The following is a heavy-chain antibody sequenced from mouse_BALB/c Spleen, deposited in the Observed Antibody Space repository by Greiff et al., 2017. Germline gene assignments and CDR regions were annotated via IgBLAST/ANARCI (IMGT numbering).Heavy chain of an antibody. D-gene: IGHD2-4*01. J-gene: IGHJ3*01. CDR3: AIYDYQLWFAY. CDR1: GYTFTSYT. V-gene: IGHV1-4*02. Sequence: QVQLQQSAAELARPGASVKMSCKASGYTFTSYTMHWVKQRPGQGLEWIGYINPSSGYTEYNQKFKDKTTLTADKSSSTAYMQLSSLTSEDSAVYYCAIYDYQLWFAYWGQGTLVTVSA. CDR2: INPSSGYT.